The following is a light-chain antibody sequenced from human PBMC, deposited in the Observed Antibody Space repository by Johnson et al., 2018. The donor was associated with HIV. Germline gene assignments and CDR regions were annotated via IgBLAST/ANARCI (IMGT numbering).Light chain of an antibody. V-gene: IGLV1-51*02. Sequence: QSVLTQPPSMSAAPGQKVTISCSGSSSNIGNNYVSWYQQLPGTAPKLLIFENNKRPSGIPDRFSGSKSGTSANLGITGLQTGDEADYYCGTWDNSLTAGVFGSGTKVTVL. J-gene: IGLJ1*01. CDR3: GTWDNSLTAGV. CDR2: ENN. CDR1: SSNIGNNY.